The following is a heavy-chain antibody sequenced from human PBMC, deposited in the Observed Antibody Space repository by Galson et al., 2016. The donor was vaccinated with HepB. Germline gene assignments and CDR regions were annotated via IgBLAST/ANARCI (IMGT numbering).Heavy chain of an antibody. CDR1: GGSIKFGTYY. V-gene: IGHV4-61*02. Sequence: TLSLTCTVSGGSIKFGTYYWSWIRQPAGKGLEWIGRIYASGTTKYNPPFRSRVTISLDTSKNQFSLRLSYVTAAGTAAYYCARGREGYYGAGPSIYFFDYWGQGTLVTVSS. D-gene: IGHD3-10*01. CDR3: ARGREGYYGAGPSIYFFDY. J-gene: IGHJ4*02. CDR2: IYASGTT.